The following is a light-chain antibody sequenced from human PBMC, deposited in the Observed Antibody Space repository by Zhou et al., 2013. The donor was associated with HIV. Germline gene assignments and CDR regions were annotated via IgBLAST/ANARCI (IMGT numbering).Light chain of an antibody. CDR2: GAS. CDR1: HTISANY. V-gene: IGKV3-20*01. Sequence: DIVLTQSPGTLSLSPGEGATLSCRASHTISANYLAWYQQKPGQAPRLLVYGASSRASGIPDRFSGSGSGTDFTLTIDRLEPEDFAVYYCQQYGSSRTFGQGTKVGNQT. CDR3: QQYGSSRT. J-gene: IGKJ1*01.